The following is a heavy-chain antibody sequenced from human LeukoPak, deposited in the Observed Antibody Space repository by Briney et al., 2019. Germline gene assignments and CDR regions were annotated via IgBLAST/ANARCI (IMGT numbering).Heavy chain of an antibody. CDR2: IYYSGST. Sequence: SETLSLTCTVSGGSISSYYWSWIRQPPGKGLEWIGYIYYSGSTNYNPSLKSRVTISVDTSKNQFSLKLSSVTAADTAVHYCARPSFYSAGDGMVPTPFDYWGQGTLVTVSS. D-gene: IGHD2-15*01. V-gene: IGHV4-59*12. J-gene: IGHJ4*02. CDR1: GGSISSYY. CDR3: ARPSFYSAGDGMVPTPFDY.